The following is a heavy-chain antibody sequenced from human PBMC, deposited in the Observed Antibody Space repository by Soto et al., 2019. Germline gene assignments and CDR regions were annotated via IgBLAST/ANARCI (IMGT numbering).Heavy chain of an antibody. CDR1: GASISGSYYY. CDR3: ATSQKGYNWSYFDH. CDR2: VFYTGFT. V-gene: IGHV4-39*01. D-gene: IGHD1-20*01. Sequence: SETLSLTCAVSGASISGSYYYWAWLRQSPGKGPEWIGSVFYTGFTSYNPSLESRVSVSVDTSKSQFSLKLSAVTAADTAVYYCATSQKGYNWSYFDHWGQGALVTVSS. J-gene: IGHJ4*02.